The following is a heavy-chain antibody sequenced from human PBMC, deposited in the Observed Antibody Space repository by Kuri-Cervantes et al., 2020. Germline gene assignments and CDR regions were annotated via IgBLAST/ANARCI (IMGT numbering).Heavy chain of an antibody. Sequence: LSLTCAASGFTFSSYAMHWVRQAPGKGLEWVAVISYDGSNKYCADSVKGRFTISRDNSKNTLYLQMNSLRAEDTAVYYCARVQVTSSWFRYYYYYMDVWGKETTVTVSS. CDR2: ISYDGSNK. CDR3: ARVQVTSSWFRYYYYYMDV. V-gene: IGHV3-30*01. J-gene: IGHJ6*03. CDR1: GFTFSSYA. D-gene: IGHD6-13*01.